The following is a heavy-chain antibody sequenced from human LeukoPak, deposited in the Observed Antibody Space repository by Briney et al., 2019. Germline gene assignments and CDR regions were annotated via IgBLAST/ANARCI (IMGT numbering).Heavy chain of an antibody. CDR2: ISAHNGNT. J-gene: IGHJ6*03. CDR1: GYTFTSYG. CDR3: ARGTYMDV. V-gene: IGHV1-18*04. Sequence: ASVKVSCKASGYTFTSYGISWVRQAPGQGLEWMGWISAHNGNTNQAQKVQGRVTMTTDTSTSTAYMELRSLTSDDTAVYCCARGTYMDVWGKGTTVTVSS.